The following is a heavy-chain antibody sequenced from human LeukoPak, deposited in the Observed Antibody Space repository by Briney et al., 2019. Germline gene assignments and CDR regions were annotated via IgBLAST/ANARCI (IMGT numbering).Heavy chain of an antibody. Sequence: GGSLRLSCAASGFTFSSYSMSWVRQAPGKGLEWVGFIRSKAYGGTTEYAASVKGRFTISRDDSKSIAYLQMNSLKTEDTAVYYCTRDLLVEGYYYYYYMDVWGKGTTVTISS. V-gene: IGHV3-49*04. J-gene: IGHJ6*03. CDR2: IRSKAYGGTT. CDR3: TRDLLVEGYYYYYYMDV. D-gene: IGHD2-15*01. CDR1: GFTFSSYS.